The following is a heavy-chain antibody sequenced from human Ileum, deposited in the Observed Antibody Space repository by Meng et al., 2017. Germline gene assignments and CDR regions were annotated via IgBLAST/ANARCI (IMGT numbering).Heavy chain of an antibody. CDR2: LYYNGNT. Sequence: LRQASGQGLVKPSWTLSLTCIVSGDSLSSGNYYWGWIRQPPGKGLEWIGSLYYNGNTYYNPSLRSRVTISIDTSKNQFSLKLNSVTAADTAVYYCGKAPHYWGQGTLVTVSS. CDR3: GKAPHY. CDR1: GDSLSSGNYY. V-gene: IGHV4-39*07. J-gene: IGHJ4*02.